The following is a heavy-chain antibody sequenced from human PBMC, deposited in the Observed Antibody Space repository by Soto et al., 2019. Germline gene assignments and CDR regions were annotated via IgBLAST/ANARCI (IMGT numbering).Heavy chain of an antibody. V-gene: IGHV3-23*01. Sequence: GGSLRLSCAASGFTFSSYAMSWVRQAPGKGLEWVSAISGSGGSTYYADSVKGRFTISRDNSKNTLYLQMNSLRAEDTAVYYCAYDFLSGSIYYYGMDVWGQGTTVTVSS. J-gene: IGHJ6*02. CDR2: ISGSGGST. CDR1: GFTFSSYA. CDR3: AYDFLSGSIYYYGMDV. D-gene: IGHD3-3*01.